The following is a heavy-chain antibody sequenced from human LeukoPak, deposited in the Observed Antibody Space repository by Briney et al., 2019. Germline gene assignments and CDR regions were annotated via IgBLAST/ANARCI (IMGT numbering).Heavy chain of an antibody. Sequence: WASVKVSCKASGYTFTGYYMHWVRQAPGQGLEWMGRINPNSGDTNYAQKFQGRVTMTRDTSISTAYMELSRLRSDDTAVYYCARDYCGGDCFPDYWGQGTLVTVSS. J-gene: IGHJ4*02. CDR2: INPNSGDT. CDR3: ARDYCGGDCFPDY. V-gene: IGHV1-2*06. D-gene: IGHD2-21*02. CDR1: GYTFTGYY.